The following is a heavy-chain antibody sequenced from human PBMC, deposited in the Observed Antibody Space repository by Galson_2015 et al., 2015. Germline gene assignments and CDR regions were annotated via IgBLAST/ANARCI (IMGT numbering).Heavy chain of an antibody. V-gene: IGHV4-39*07. CDR1: RGFITSSDYY. J-gene: IGHJ5*02. D-gene: IGHD6-13*01. CDR3: ARGPGSTWFNWFDP. Sequence: SETLSLTSTVSRGFITSSDYYWAWIRQPPGKGLGWIGSVYYTGTTYYNPSLKSRVTISMGTSNNQFSLKLNSVTAADTAVYYCARGPGSTWFNWFDPWGQGTLVTVSS. CDR2: VYYTGTT.